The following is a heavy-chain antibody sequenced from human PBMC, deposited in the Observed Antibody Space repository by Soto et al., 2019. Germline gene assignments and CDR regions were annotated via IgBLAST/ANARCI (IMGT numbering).Heavy chain of an antibody. CDR1: GYSFTSYW. CDR3: ARLPGERTWPELPSDY. CDR2: IYPGDSDT. Sequence: GESLKISCKGSGYSFTSYWIGWVRQMPGKGLEWMGIIYPGDSDTRYSPSFQGQVTISADKSISTAYLQWSSLKASDTAMYYCARLPGERTWPELPSDYWGQGTLVTVSS. V-gene: IGHV5-51*01. D-gene: IGHD1-7*01. J-gene: IGHJ4*02.